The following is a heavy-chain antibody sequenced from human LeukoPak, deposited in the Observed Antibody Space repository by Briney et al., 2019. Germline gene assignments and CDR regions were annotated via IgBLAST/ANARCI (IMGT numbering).Heavy chain of an antibody. CDR1: GYTFTSYY. D-gene: IGHD1-7*01. V-gene: IGHV1-46*01. CDR3: AREELELRFGYYYGMDV. CDR2: INPSGGGT. J-gene: IGHJ6*02. Sequence: ASVTDSCKASGYTFTSYYMHWVRQAPGQGLEWMGIINPSGGGTSYAQKFQGRVTMTRDTSTSTVYMELSSLRSEDTAVYYCAREELELRFGYYYGMDVWGQGTTVTVSS.